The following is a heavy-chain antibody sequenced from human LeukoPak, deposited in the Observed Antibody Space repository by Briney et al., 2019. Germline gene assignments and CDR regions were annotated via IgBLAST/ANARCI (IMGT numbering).Heavy chain of an antibody. CDR1: XYXXXXYW. D-gene: IGHD2-2*02. CDR2: IYPGDSDT. V-gene: IGHV5-51*01. J-gene: IGHJ5*02. CDR3: ARLFVVVPAAIWFDP. Sequence: XKGXXYXXXXYWIGWVRQMPGKGLEWMGIIYPGDSDTRYSPSFQGQVTISADKSISTAYLQWSSLKASDTAMYYCARLFVVVPAAIWFDPWGQGTLVTVSS.